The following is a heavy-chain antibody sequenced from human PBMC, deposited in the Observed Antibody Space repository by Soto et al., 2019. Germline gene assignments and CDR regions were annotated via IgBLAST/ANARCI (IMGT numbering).Heavy chain of an antibody. D-gene: IGHD3-3*01. J-gene: IGHJ4*02. V-gene: IGHV4-59*01. CDR3: ASGGYYFDY. CDR1: GGSISSYY. Sequence: QVQLQESGPGLVKPSETLSLTCTVSGGSISSYYWSWIRQPPGKGLEWIGYIYYSGSTNYNPSLKSRVTISVDTSKNQFSLKLSSVTAADTAVYYCASGGYYFDYWGQGTLVTVSS. CDR2: IYYSGST.